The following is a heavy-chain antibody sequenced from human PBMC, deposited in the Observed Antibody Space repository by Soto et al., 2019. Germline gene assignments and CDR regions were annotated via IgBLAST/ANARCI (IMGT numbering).Heavy chain of an antibody. CDR1: GGTFSSYT. CDR2: IIPILGIA. D-gene: IGHD2-2*01. V-gene: IGHV1-69*02. CDR3: ARGFACSSTSCYVRYYYYYMDV. J-gene: IGHJ6*03. Sequence: SVKVSCKASGGTFSSYTISWVRQAPGQGLERMGRIIPILGIANYAQKFQGRVTITAAKSTSTAYMELSSLRSEDTAVYYCARGFACSSTSCYVRYYYYYMDVWGKGTTVTVSS.